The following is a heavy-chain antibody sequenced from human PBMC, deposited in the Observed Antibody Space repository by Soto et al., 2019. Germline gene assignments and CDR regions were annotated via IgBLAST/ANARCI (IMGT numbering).Heavy chain of an antibody. CDR1: GFTFSTYS. CDR2: ISSSSSYK. V-gene: IGHV3-21*01. CDR3: ARDQLYLGANPLDY. J-gene: IGHJ4*02. D-gene: IGHD5-18*01. Sequence: GGSLRLSCAASGFTFSTYSMNWVRQAPGKGLEWVSSISSSSSYKYYADSVKGRFTISRDTAKNSLFLQMNSLRAEDTAVYYCARDQLYLGANPLDYWGQGTQVTVSS.